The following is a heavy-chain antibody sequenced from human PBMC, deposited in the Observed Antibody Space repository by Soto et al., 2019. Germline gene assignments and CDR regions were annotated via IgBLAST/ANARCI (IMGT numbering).Heavy chain of an antibody. J-gene: IGHJ3*02. CDR1: GGTFSSYA. Sequence: GASVKVSCKASGGTFSSYAISWVRQAPGQGLEWMGGIIPIFGTANYAQKFQGRVTITADESTSTAYMELSSLRSEDTAVYYCARGGAIVGAGYGAFDIWGQGTMVTVSS. CDR2: IIPIFGTA. CDR3: ARGGAIVGAGYGAFDI. V-gene: IGHV1-69*13. D-gene: IGHD1-26*01.